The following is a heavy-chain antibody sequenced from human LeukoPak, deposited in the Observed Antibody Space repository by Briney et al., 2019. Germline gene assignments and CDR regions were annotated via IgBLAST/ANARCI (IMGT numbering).Heavy chain of an antibody. CDR3: ARPSTGYSYNWFAP. Sequence: GGSLRLSCAASGFTFSSYWMHWVRQAPGKGLVWVSRISTDGRSTTYADSVKGRFTISRDNAKNTLYLQMSSLRAEDTAVYYCARPSTGYSYNWFAPGGQGTLVTVSS. CDR2: ISTDGRST. J-gene: IGHJ5*02. CDR1: GFTFSSYW. V-gene: IGHV3-74*01. D-gene: IGHD3-9*01.